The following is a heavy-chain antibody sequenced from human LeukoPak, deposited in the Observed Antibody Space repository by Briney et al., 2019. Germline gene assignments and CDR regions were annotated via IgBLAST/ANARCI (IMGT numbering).Heavy chain of an antibody. CDR1: GGSFSSYY. D-gene: IGHD4/OR15-4a*01. CDR3: ARGLTSSYYYGMDV. Sequence: TSETLSLTCAVYGGSFSSYYWSWIRQPPGKGLEWIGYIYYSGSTNYNPSLKSRVTISVDTSKNQFSLKLSSVTAADTAVYYCARGLTSSYYYGMDVWGQGTTVTVSS. J-gene: IGHJ6*02. V-gene: IGHV4-59*01. CDR2: IYYSGST.